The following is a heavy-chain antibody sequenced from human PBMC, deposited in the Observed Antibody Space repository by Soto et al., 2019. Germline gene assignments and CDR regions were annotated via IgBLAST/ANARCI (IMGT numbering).Heavy chain of an antibody. CDR1: GYSFTKND. D-gene: IGHD3-16*01. Sequence: ASVKVSCKASGYSFTKNDVSWVRQATGQGLEWMGWMNPVSGDTVYAQKFQGRVTMTRDISIATAYMELSSLRSDDTAIYYCARMATFGSLNWFDPWGQGTLVTVSS. CDR2: MNPVSGDT. V-gene: IGHV1-8*01. J-gene: IGHJ5*02. CDR3: ARMATFGSLNWFDP.